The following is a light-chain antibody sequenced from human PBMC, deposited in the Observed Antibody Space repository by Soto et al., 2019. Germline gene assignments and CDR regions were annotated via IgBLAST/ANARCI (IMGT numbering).Light chain of an antibody. CDR3: QHYNSYSEA. CDR1: QTIXSX. V-gene: IGKV1-5*03. Sequence: DIQMTQSPSTLSGSVGDRVTITCRASQTIXSXLAWYQQKPGKAPKLLIYKASTLKRGVPSRFSGSGSGTEFTLTISSLQPDDFATYYCQHYNSYSEAFGQGTKVELK. J-gene: IGKJ1*01. CDR2: KAS.